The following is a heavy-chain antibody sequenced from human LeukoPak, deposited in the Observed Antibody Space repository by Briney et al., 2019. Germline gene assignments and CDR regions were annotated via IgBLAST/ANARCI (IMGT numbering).Heavy chain of an antibody. J-gene: IGHJ4*02. D-gene: IGHD3-10*01. CDR1: GFTFSSYS. CDR2: ISSSISYI. Sequence: GGSLRLSCAASGFTFSSYSMNWVRQAPGKGLEWVSSISSSISYIYYADSVKGRFTISRDNAKKSLYLQMNSLRAEDTAVYYCARDRRLYYYGSGIKTTWGQGTLVTVSS. CDR3: ARDRRLYYYGSGIKTT. V-gene: IGHV3-21*01.